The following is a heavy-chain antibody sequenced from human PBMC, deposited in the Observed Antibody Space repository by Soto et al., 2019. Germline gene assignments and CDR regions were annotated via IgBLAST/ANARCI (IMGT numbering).Heavy chain of an antibody. CDR1: GFTFSSYA. D-gene: IGHD4-17*01. CDR3: AKDRIPYGDYMGAFDI. CDR2: ISGSGGST. J-gene: IGHJ3*02. Sequence: GGSLRLSCAASGFTFSSYAMSWVRQAPGKGLEWVSAISGSGGSTYYADSVKGRFTISRDNSKNTLYPQMNSLRAEDTAVYYCAKDRIPYGDYMGAFDIWGQGTMVTVS. V-gene: IGHV3-23*01.